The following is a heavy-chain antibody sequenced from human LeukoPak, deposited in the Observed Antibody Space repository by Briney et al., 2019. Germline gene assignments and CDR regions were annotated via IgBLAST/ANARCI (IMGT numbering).Heavy chain of an antibody. CDR1: GGTFSSYA. CDR3: AGDRDYGDYNTQDLFVY. D-gene: IGHD4-17*01. Sequence: ASVKVSVKASGGTFSSYAISWVRQAPGQGLEWMGWISAYNGNTNYAQRLQGRVTMTTDTSTSTAYMELRSLRSDDTAVYYCAGDRDYGDYNTQDLFVYWGQGTLVTVSS. V-gene: IGHV1-18*01. CDR2: ISAYNGNT. J-gene: IGHJ4*02.